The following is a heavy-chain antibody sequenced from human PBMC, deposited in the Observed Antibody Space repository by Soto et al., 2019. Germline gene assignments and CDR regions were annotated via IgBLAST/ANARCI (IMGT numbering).Heavy chain of an antibody. CDR3: ARANWNDHPYNWFDP. D-gene: IGHD1-1*01. CDR1: GGSISSSSYY. CDR2: IYYSGST. J-gene: IGHJ5*02. V-gene: IGHV4-39*07. Sequence: SETLSLTCTVSGGSISSSSYYWGWIRQPPGKGLEWIGSIYYSGSTYYNPSLKSRVTISVDTSKNQFSLKLSSVTAADTAVYYCARANWNDHPYNWFDPWGQGTLVTVSS.